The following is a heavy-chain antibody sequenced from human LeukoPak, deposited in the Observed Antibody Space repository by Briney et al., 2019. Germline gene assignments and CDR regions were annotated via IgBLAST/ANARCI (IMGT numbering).Heavy chain of an antibody. J-gene: IGHJ4*02. CDR3: ATIVPDVVASLTFDY. Sequence: GGSLRLSCAASGFTVSNNYMSWVRQAPGKGLEWVSVIYSDGGTYYADSVRGRFTIFCDNSKNTPDLQMISLRGEDKAVYYCATIVPDVVASLTFDYWGQGTLVTVSS. CDR2: IYSDGGT. D-gene: IGHD2-15*01. V-gene: IGHV3-66*01. CDR1: GFTVSNNY.